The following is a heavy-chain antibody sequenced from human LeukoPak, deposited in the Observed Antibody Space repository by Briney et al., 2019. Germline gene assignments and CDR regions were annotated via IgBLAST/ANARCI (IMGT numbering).Heavy chain of an antibody. D-gene: IGHD1-1*01. CDR1: GFRFTHYW. Sequence: GESLKISCQTSGFRFTHYWIGWVRQLPGKGLEWMGIIYPGDSAARYGPSFEGQVNISADKSLNTSYLPWSSLTAAATAVDFFARGQVQEHFDFWGQGTLVTVSS. CDR3: ARGQVQEHFDF. V-gene: IGHV5-51*01. J-gene: IGHJ4*02. CDR2: IYPGDSAA.